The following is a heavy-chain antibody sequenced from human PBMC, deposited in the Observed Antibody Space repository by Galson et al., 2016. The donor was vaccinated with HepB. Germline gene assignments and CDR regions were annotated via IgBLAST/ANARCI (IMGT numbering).Heavy chain of an antibody. Sequence: LVKPTQTLTLTCTFSGFSLSTSGVGVGWIRQPPGKALEWLALIYWDDDRRYSPSLKNRLTITKDTSKTQVVLTMTTMDPVDTATYYCARHAVASRLGSLGAFDVWGQGTMVTVSS. D-gene: IGHD6-6*01. CDR2: IYWDDDR. J-gene: IGHJ3*01. CDR1: GFSLSTSGVG. CDR3: ARHAVASRLGSLGAFDV. V-gene: IGHV2-5*02.